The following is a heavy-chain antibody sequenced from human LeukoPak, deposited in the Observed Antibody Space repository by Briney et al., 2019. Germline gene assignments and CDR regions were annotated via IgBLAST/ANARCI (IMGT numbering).Heavy chain of an antibody. V-gene: IGHV3-23*01. Sequence: GGSLRLSCAASGFTFSSYAMSWVRQAPGKGLEWVSAISGSGGSTYYADSVKGRFTISRDNSKNTLYLQMNSLRAEDTAVYYCAKGGYYDILTGYYRGLYFDYRGQGTLVTVSS. CDR1: GFTFSSYA. CDR2: ISGSGGST. J-gene: IGHJ4*02. CDR3: AKGGYYDILTGYYRGLYFDY. D-gene: IGHD3-9*01.